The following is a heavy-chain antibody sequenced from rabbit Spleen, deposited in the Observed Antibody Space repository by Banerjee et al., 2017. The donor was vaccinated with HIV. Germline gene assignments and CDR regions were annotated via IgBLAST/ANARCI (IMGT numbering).Heavy chain of an antibody. CDR1: GFTLSSYW. CDR2: IAAYSSVST. V-gene: IGHV1S45*01. Sequence: QEQLEESGGGLVKPGASLTLTCTASGFTLSSYWMCWVRQAPGKGLEWIACIAAYSSVSTYYASWAKGRFTISKTSSTTVTLQMTGLTAADTATYFCARDCSGSPVYLDLWGQGTLVTVS. CDR3: ARDCSGSPVYLDL. D-gene: IGHD4-2*01. J-gene: IGHJ4*01.